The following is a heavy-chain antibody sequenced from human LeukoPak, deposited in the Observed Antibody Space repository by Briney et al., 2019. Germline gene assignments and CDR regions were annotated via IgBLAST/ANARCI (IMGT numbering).Heavy chain of an antibody. V-gene: IGHV4-39*01. CDR1: GGSISSSSYY. Sequence: SETLSLTCTVSGGSISSSSYYWGWIRQPPGKGLEWIGSIYYSGSTYYNPSLKGRVTISVDTSKNQFSLKLSSVTAADTALYYCARHGYYYYYGMDVWGQGTTVTVSS. CDR2: IYYSGST. CDR3: ARHGYYYYYGMDV. J-gene: IGHJ6*02.